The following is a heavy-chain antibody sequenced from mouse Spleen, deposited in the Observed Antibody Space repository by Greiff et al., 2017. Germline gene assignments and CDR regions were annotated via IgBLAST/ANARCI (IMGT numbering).Heavy chain of an antibody. CDR2: IRNKANGYTT. Sequence: EVKLQESGGGLVQPGGSLSLSCAASGFTFTDYYMSWVRQPPGKALEWLGFIRNKANGYTTEYSASVKGRFTISRDNSQSILYLQMNALRAEDSATYYCARYRLRWSVPYYAMDYWGQGTSVTVSS. CDR1: GFTFTDYY. J-gene: IGHJ4*01. D-gene: IGHD2-1*01. V-gene: IGHV7-3*01. CDR3: ARYRLRWSVPYYAMDY.